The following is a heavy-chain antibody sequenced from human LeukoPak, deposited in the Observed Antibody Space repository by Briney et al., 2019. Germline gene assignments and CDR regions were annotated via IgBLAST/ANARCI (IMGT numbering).Heavy chain of an antibody. V-gene: IGHV3-30*03. D-gene: IGHD5-24*01. CDR1: GLTFSSYG. CDR2: ISYDASNK. Sequence: QAGGSLRLSCAASGLTFSSYGMHWVRQAPGKGLEWVAVISYDASNKHYADSVKGRFTISRDNSKNMLYLQMNSLRAEDTAVYYCARSRDGYLTGDVCDIWGQGTMVIVSS. CDR3: ARSRDGYLTGDVCDI. J-gene: IGHJ3*02.